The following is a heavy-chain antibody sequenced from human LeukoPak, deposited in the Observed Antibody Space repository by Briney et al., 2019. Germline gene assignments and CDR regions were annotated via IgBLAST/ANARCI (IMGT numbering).Heavy chain of an antibody. CDR3: ARSHPRRYSSSWDFDY. J-gene: IGHJ4*02. V-gene: IGHV5-51*01. CDR1: GYSFTSYW. D-gene: IGHD6-13*01. CDR2: IYPGDSDT. Sequence: GESLKISCKGSGYSFTSYWIGWVRQMPGKGLEWMGIIYPGDSDTRYSPSFQGQVTISADKSISTAYLQWSSLKASDTAMYYCARSHPRRYSSSWDFDYWGQGTLVTVSS.